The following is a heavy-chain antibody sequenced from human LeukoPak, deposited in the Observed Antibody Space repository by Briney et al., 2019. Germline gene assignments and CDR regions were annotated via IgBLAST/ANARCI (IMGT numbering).Heavy chain of an antibody. CDR2: ISAYNGNT. J-gene: IGHJ4*02. CDR3: ARAREDYDSSGYHFDY. CDR1: GYTFTSHV. D-gene: IGHD3-22*01. V-gene: IGHV1-18*01. Sequence: ASVKVSCKASGYTFTSHVISWVRQAPGQGLEWMGWISAYNGNTNYAQKLQGRVTMTTDTSTSTAYMELRSLRSDDTAVYYCARAREDYDSSGYHFDYWGQGTLVTVSS.